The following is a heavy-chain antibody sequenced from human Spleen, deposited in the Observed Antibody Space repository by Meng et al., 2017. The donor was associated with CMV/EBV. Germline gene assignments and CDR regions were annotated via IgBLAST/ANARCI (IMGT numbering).Heavy chain of an antibody. V-gene: IGHV3-49*04. J-gene: IGHJ6*02. CDR3: TRGGTSAMRDGMDV. CDR2: IRKNGYGGTT. D-gene: IGHD2-2*01. CDR1: GFTVSSNY. Sequence: GESLKISCAASGFTVSSNYMSWVRQAPGKGPEWAGVIRKNGYGGTTEYAASVKGRFTISRDDSKSIAYLQMNSLKIEDTAVYYCTRGGTSAMRDGMDVWGQGTTVTVSS.